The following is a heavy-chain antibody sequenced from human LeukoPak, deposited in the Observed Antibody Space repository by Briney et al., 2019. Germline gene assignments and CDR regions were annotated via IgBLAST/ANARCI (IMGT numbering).Heavy chain of an antibody. Sequence: ASVKVSCKASGYTFTSYDINWVRQATGQGLEWMGWMNPNSGNTGYAQKFQGWATMTRDTSISTAYMELSRLRSDDTAVYYCARVRGAAAIYGMDVWGQGTTVTVSS. CDR2: MNPNSGNT. CDR1: GYTFTSYD. CDR3: ARVRGAAAIYGMDV. J-gene: IGHJ6*02. V-gene: IGHV1-8*02. D-gene: IGHD6-13*01.